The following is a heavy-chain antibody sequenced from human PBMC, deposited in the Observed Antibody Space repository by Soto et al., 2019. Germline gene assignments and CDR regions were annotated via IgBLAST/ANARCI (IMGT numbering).Heavy chain of an antibody. Sequence: EVPLVESGGGLVQPGGSLRLSCAASGFTFRSYWMSWVRQAPGKGLEWLANIKDDGSDKYYVDSVKGRFTISRDNAKNSLYLQMNSLRVEDTAVYYCARSSPLGPPGYWGQGTLVTVSA. CDR3: ARSSPLGPPGY. CDR1: GFTFRSYW. J-gene: IGHJ4*02. V-gene: IGHV3-7*01. CDR2: IKDDGSDK.